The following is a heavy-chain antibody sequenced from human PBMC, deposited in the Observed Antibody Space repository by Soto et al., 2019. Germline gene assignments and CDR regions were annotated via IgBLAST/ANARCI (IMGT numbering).Heavy chain of an antibody. Sequence: GSLRLSCAASGFTFSTFGMRWVRQAPGKGLERVAVISYDGSNKYYADSVKGRFTISRDNSKNTQYLQMDSLRAEDTAVYYCARDWYHYGSGSYYLRPPGGYFDSWGQGTLVTVSS. V-gene: IGHV3-30*19. CDR3: ARDWYHYGSGSYYLRPPGGYFDS. D-gene: IGHD3-10*01. CDR2: ISYDGSNK. J-gene: IGHJ4*02. CDR1: GFTFSTFG.